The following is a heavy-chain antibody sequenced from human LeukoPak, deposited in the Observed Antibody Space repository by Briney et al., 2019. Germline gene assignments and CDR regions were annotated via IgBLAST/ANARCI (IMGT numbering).Heavy chain of an antibody. CDR2: IYTSGST. J-gene: IGHJ4*02. D-gene: IGHD3-10*01. CDR3: ARGRITMVRGVIRTPYFDY. Sequence: SETLSLTCTVSGGSISSGSHYWYWIRQPAGKRLEYIGRIYTSGSTNYNPSLKSRVTISVDTSKNQFSLKLSSVTAADTAVYYCARGRITMVRGVIRTPYFDYWGQGTLVTVSS. V-gene: IGHV4-61*02. CDR1: GGSISSGSHY.